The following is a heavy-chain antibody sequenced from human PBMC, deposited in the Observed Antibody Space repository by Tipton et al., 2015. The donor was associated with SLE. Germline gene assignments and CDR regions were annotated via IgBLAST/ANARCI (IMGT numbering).Heavy chain of an antibody. CDR3: ARDGFFGVVTPFDY. Sequence: SLRLSCAASGFTFSSYAMHWVRQAPGKGLEWVAVISYDGSNKYYADSVKGRFTISRDNSKNTLYLQMNSLRAEDTAVYYCARDGFFGVVTPFDYWGQGTLVTVSS. CDR1: GFTFSSYA. V-gene: IGHV3-30*04. CDR2: ISYDGSNK. J-gene: IGHJ4*02. D-gene: IGHD3-3*01.